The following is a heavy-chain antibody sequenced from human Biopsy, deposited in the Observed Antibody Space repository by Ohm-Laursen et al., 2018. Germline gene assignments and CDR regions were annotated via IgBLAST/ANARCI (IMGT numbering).Heavy chain of an antibody. J-gene: IGHJ5*02. D-gene: IGHD3-10*01. CDR3: ARAPPLIRGVVESWFDP. CDR2: ISGSGRT. Sequence: GSLRLSCAAFGFTFSRYAMSWVRQAPGKGLEWVSAISGSGRTYYADSVKGRFTISRDNSKNTLFLQLSSLRAEDTAIYYCARAPPLIRGVVESWFDPWGQGILVTVSS. V-gene: IGHV3-23*01. CDR1: GFTFSRYA.